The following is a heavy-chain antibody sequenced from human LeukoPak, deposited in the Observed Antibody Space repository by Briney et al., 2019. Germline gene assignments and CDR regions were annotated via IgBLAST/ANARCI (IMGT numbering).Heavy chain of an antibody. V-gene: IGHV1-18*01. J-gene: IGHJ4*02. CDR3: ARGMGTTTFADFYY. Sequence: APVKVSCKASGYTFSGSGISWVRQAPGQGLEWMGWISPYNGNTNYAQNLQGRVTMTTDTSTSTAYMELRSLRSDDTAVYYCARGMGTTTFADFYYWGQGTLVTVSS. CDR2: ISPYNGNT. D-gene: IGHD1-7*01. CDR1: GYTFSGSG.